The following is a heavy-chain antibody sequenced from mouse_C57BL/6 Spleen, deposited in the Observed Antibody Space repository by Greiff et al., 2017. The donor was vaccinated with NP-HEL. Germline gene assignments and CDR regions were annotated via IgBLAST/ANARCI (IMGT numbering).Heavy chain of an antibody. CDR2: ISYDGSN. CDR1: GYSITSGYY. D-gene: IGHD2-5*01. J-gene: IGHJ2*01. V-gene: IGHV3-6*01. Sequence: EVQLQESGPGLVKPSQSLSLTCSVTGYSITSGYYWNWIRQFPGNKLEWMGYISYDGSNNYNPSLKNRISITRDTSKNQFFLKLNSVTTEDTATYYCARALYYSNYPYYFDYWGQGTTLTVSS. CDR3: ARALYYSNYPYYFDY.